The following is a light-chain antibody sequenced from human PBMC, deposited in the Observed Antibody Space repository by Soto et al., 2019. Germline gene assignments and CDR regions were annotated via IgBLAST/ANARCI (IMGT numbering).Light chain of an antibody. V-gene: IGLV2-14*03. CDR3: SSFTRSDSYV. J-gene: IGLJ1*01. CDR1: SSDVGAYNY. Sequence: QSALTQPASVSGSPGQSITISCTGTSSDVGAYNYVSWYQQHPGKVPKLMIYDDSDRPSGVSNRFSGSKSGNTASLTISGLQAEDEADYYCSSFTRSDSYVFGTGTKVTVL. CDR2: DDS.